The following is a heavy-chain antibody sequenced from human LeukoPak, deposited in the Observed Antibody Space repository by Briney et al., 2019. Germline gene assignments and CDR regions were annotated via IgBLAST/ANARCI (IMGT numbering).Heavy chain of an antibody. CDR1: GGSFSGYY. D-gene: IGHD2-2*01. V-gene: IGHV4-34*01. CDR3: ARGGDCSSTSCQFDY. CDR2: INHSGST. J-gene: IGHJ4*02. Sequence: SETLSLTCAVYGGSFSGYYWSWIRQPPGKGLEWIGEINHSGSTNYNPSLKSRVTISVDTSKNQFSLKPSSVTAADTAVYYCARGGDCSSTSCQFDYWGQGTLVTVSS.